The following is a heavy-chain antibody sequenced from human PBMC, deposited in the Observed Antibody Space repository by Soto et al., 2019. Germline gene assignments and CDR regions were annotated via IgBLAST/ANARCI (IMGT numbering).Heavy chain of an antibody. CDR2: ISTSGTTI. V-gene: IGHV3-48*02. Sequence: VQLVESGGGLVQPGGSLRLSCAASGFTFSSYNMNWVRQAPGKGLEWVSYISTSGTTIYYTDSVKGRFTISRDNAKNSLFLLMNSLRDEDTAVYYCARYDYSNYGASDVWGQGTTVTVSS. CDR1: GFTFSSYN. D-gene: IGHD4-4*01. CDR3: ARYDYSNYGASDV. J-gene: IGHJ6*02.